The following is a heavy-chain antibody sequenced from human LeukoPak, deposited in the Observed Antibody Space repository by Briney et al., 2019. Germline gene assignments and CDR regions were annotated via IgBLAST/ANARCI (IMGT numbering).Heavy chain of an antibody. CDR2: LYSDGST. CDR3: ARGRPGVSFDY. CDR1: GFIVSTNY. Sequence: GGSLRLSCAASGFIVSTNYMSWVRQAPGKGLEWVSILYSDGSTYYADSVKGRFTISRDNSKNTLYLQMNSLRAEDTAVYYCARGRPGVSFDYWGQGTLVTVSS. J-gene: IGHJ4*02. V-gene: IGHV3-53*01. D-gene: IGHD2-2*01.